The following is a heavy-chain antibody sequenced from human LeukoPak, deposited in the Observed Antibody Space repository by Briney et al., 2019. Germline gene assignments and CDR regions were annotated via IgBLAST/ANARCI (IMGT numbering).Heavy chain of an antibody. CDR1: GGSFSGYY. D-gene: IGHD3-3*01. CDR2: INHSGST. CDR3: ARDKGTYYDFWSPFGRWFDP. V-gene: IGHV4-34*01. Sequence: SETLSLTCAVYGGSFSGYYWSWIRQPPGKGLEWIGEINHSGSTNYNPSLKSRVTISVGTSKNQFSLKLSSVTAADTAVYYCARDKGTYYDFWSPFGRWFDPWGQGTLVTVSS. J-gene: IGHJ5*02.